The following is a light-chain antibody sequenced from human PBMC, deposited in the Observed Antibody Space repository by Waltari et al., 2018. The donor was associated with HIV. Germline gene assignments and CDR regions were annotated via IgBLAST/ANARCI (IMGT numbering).Light chain of an antibody. CDR3: QVWDSGSDHPGV. V-gene: IGLV3-21*02. J-gene: IGLJ1*01. Sequence: SYVLTQPPSVSVAPGQTARITCGGDNIGKNSVHWYQQKPGQAPVQVVFDDSDRPSGIPERFSGANSGNTATLTVSRVEAGDEADYYCQVWDSGSDHPGVFGTGTKVTVL. CDR2: DDS. CDR1: NIGKNS.